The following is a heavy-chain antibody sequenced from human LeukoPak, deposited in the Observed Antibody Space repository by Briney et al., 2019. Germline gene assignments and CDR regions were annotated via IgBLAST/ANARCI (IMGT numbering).Heavy chain of an antibody. Sequence: KSGGSLRLSCAASGFTFSDYYMSWIRQAPGKGLEWISYISHRVSDVQYADSVKGRFTISRGNARNSLYLQMNSLRAEDTAVYYCARDRGSSSWYFMDVWGQGTTVTVSS. CDR3: ARDRGSSSWYFMDV. V-gene: IGHV3-11*04. CDR2: ISHRVSDV. J-gene: IGHJ6*02. D-gene: IGHD6-13*01. CDR1: GFTFSDYY.